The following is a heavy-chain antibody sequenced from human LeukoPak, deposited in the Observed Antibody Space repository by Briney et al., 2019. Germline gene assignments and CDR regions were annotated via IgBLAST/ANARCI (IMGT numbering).Heavy chain of an antibody. Sequence: PGGSLRLSCAASGFTFNNYLMSWVRQAPGKGLEWVSVLFTGGGRTLYADSVKGRFTISGDTSRTTLYLQMNALRAEDTAVYYCAKECDYSPGHKFDLWGQGTLVTVSS. J-gene: IGHJ4*02. D-gene: IGHD3-10*01. CDR2: LFTGGGRT. CDR1: GFTFNNYL. V-gene: IGHV3-23*01. CDR3: AKECDYSPGHKFDL.